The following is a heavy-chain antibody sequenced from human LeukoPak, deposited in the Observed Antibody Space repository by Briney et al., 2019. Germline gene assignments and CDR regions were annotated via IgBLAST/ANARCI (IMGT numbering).Heavy chain of an antibody. CDR3: ARGLGGSWTPSWFDP. CDR2: ITVYNGNT. Sequence: ASVKVSCKTSGYTFTSHGISWVRQAPGQGPEWMGWITVYNGNTIYPQKLQGRVTVTTDTSTSTAYMELRSLTSDDTAMYYCARGLGGSWTPSWFDPWGQGTLVTVSS. J-gene: IGHJ5*02. V-gene: IGHV1-18*01. D-gene: IGHD6-13*01. CDR1: GYTFTSHG.